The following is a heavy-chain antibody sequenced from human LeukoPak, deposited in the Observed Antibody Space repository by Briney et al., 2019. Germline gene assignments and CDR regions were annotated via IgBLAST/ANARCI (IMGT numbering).Heavy chain of an antibody. J-gene: IGHJ4*02. CDR3: AGRRSSGWYAY. D-gene: IGHD6-19*01. CDR2: IYDSGTT. CDR1: GFTVSSNY. V-gene: IGHV3-53*01. Sequence: PGGSLRLPCATSGFTVSSNYMSWVRQAPGKGLEWVSVIYDSGTTYYADSVKGRFLIFRDTSKNTVDLQMNSLRVEDTAVYYCAGRRSSGWYAYWGQGTLVIVSS.